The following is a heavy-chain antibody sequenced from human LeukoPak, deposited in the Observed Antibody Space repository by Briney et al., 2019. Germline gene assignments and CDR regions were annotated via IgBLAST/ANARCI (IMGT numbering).Heavy chain of an antibody. D-gene: IGHD5-18*01. Sequence: GGSLRLSCAASGFTFSSYAMSWVRQAPGKGLEWVSAISGSGGSTYYADSVKGWFTIPRDNSKNTLYLQMNSLRAEDTAVYYCAKVGGPYTAMVDYWGQGTLVTVSS. J-gene: IGHJ4*02. V-gene: IGHV3-23*01. CDR3: AKVGGPYTAMVDY. CDR1: GFTFSSYA. CDR2: ISGSGGST.